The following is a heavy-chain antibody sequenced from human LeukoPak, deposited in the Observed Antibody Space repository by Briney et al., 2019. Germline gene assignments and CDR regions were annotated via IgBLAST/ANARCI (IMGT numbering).Heavy chain of an antibody. D-gene: IGHD2-15*01. CDR1: GYTFTGYY. J-gene: IGHJ4*02. CDR3: ARDLVVVVAATDTFDY. Sequence: GASVKVSCKASGYTFTGYYMHWVRQAPGQGLEWMGWINPNSGGTNYAQKLQGRVTMTTDTSTSTAYMELRSLRSDDTAVYYCARDLVVVVAATDTFDYWGQGTLVTVSS. V-gene: IGHV1-2*02. CDR2: INPNSGGT.